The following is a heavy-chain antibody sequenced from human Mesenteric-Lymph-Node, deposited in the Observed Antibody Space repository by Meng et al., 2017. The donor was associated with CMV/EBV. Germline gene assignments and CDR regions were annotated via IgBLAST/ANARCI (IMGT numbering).Heavy chain of an antibody. Sequence: SETLSLTCTVSGDSITRYYGSWIRQPPGKGLEWIGYRYYSETPHYSPSLRSRVTISVDTTKNQFSLRLSSLTAADTAVYYCARGEWAPRLWGQGTLVTVSS. CDR2: RYYSETP. D-gene: IGHD3-3*01. J-gene: IGHJ4*02. CDR3: ARGEWAPRL. V-gene: IGHV4-59*01. CDR1: GDSITRYY.